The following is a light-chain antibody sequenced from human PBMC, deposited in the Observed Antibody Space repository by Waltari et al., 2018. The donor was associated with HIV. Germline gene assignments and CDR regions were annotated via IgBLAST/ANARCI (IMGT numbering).Light chain of an antibody. CDR2: GAS. CDR3: QQYKDWLALT. Sequence: EIVMTQSPATLSVSPGERATLSCRACQSISNNLAWYQQKPGQAPRLLLYGASTSATGIPARFSGSGSGTEFTLTISSLQSEDFAVYYCQQYKDWLALTFGGGTQVEIK. V-gene: IGKV3-15*01. J-gene: IGKJ4*01. CDR1: QSISNN.